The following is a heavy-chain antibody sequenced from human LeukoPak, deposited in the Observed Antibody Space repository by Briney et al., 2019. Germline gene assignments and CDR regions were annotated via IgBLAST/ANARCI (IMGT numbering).Heavy chain of an antibody. Sequence: SQTLSLTCAISGDSVSSSSVRNWIRQSPSRGLEWLGRTYYRSTWYNDYAVSVRGRITVNPDTSKNQFSLHLNSVTPEDTAVYYCARRLTQYDCFDPWGQGILVTVSS. D-gene: IGHD2-2*01. J-gene: IGHJ5*02. V-gene: IGHV6-1*01. CDR3: ARRLTQYDCFDP. CDR1: GDSVSSSSV. CDR2: TYYRSTWYN.